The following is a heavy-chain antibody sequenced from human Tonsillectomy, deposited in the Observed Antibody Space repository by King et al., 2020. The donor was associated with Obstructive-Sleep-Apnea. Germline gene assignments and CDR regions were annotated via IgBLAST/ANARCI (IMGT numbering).Heavy chain of an antibody. Sequence: QVQLVESGGGVVQPGRSLRLSCAASGFTFSSYGMHWGRQAPGKGLGVVAVIWVDGSNKYYADSVKGRFTISRDNSKNTLYLQMNSLRAEDTAVYYCARHERLFDYWGQGTLVTVSS. CDR2: IWVDGSNK. J-gene: IGHJ4*02. CDR1: GFTFSSYG. D-gene: IGHD4-11*01. CDR3: ARHERLFDY. V-gene: IGHV3-33*01.